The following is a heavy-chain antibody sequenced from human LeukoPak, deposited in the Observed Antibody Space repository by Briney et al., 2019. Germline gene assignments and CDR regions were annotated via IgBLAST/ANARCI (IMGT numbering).Heavy chain of an antibody. J-gene: IGHJ6*02. CDR2: IIPIFGTA. D-gene: IGHD1-26*01. Sequence: ASVKVSCKASGGTFSSYTISWVRQAPGQGLEWIGGIIPIFGTANYAQKFQGRVTITADESTSTAYMELSSLGSEDTAVYYCAKVQLGATHMDYYYYFGMDVWGQGTTVTVSS. CDR3: AKVQLGATHMDYYYYFGMDV. V-gene: IGHV1-69*13. CDR1: GGTFSSYT.